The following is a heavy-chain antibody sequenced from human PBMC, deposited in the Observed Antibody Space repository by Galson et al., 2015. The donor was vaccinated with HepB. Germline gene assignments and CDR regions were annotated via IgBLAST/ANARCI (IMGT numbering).Heavy chain of an antibody. CDR3: ARGDGLGYYDSGGYYNVRAFDI. CDR2: IYYSGST. V-gene: IGHV4-59*01. D-gene: IGHD3-22*01. J-gene: IGHJ3*02. CDR1: GGSISSYY. Sequence: SETLSLTCTVSGGSISSYYWSWIRQPPGKGLEWIGYIYYSGSTNYNPSLKSRVTISVDTSKNQFSLKLSSVTAADTALYYCARGDGLGYYDSGGYYNVRAFDIWGQGTMVTVSS.